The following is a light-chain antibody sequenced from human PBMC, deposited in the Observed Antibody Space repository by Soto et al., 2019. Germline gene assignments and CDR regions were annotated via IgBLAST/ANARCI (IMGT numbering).Light chain of an antibody. Sequence: AIQLTQSPSSLSASVGDRVTITCRASQGISSALACYQQKPGKAPKLLIYDASSLESGVPSRFSGSGSGTDFSLTISSLQPEDFATYDCQQFNSYFLPFDGGTKVEIK. CDR1: QGISSA. V-gene: IGKV1-13*02. CDR2: DAS. J-gene: IGKJ4*01. CDR3: QQFNSYFLP.